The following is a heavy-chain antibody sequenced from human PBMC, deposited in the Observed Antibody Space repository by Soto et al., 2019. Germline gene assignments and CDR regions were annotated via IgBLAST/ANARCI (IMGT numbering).Heavy chain of an antibody. Sequence: ASVKVSCKASGYTFTGYYMHWVRQAPGQGLEWMGWINPNSGGTNYAQKFQGRVTMTRDTSISTAYMELSRLRSDDTAVYYCARGREHYYDSSGYYTGGSGHGMDVWGQGTTVTVS. J-gene: IGHJ6*02. CDR1: GYTFTGYY. V-gene: IGHV1-2*02. CDR3: ARGREHYYDSSGYYTGGSGHGMDV. CDR2: INPNSGGT. D-gene: IGHD3-22*01.